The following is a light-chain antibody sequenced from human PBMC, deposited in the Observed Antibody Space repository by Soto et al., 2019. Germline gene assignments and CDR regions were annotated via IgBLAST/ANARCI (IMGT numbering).Light chain of an antibody. Sequence: QSVLTQPASVSGSPGQSITISCTGTSSDVGGYNSVSWYQQHPGKAPKLLIYDVTNRPSGVSNRFSGSKSGNTASLTVSGLQAEDEADYYCCSYARSTTWVFGGGTKLTVL. CDR1: SSDVGGYNS. J-gene: IGLJ3*02. CDR3: CSYARSTTWV. V-gene: IGLV2-14*03. CDR2: DVT.